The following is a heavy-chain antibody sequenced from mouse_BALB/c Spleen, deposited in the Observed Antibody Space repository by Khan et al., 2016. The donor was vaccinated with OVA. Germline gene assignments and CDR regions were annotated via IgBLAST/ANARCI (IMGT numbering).Heavy chain of an antibody. CDR2: ISYSGST. D-gene: IGHD1-2*01. J-gene: IGHJ2*01. V-gene: IGHV3-2*02. Sequence: EVELVESGPGLVKPSQSLSLTCTVTGYSITSGYGWNWIRQFPGNKLEWMGYISYSGSTNYNPSRKSRIPINRDTSTNQFFLQLNSVTTDDTSTYFCARTARIEYWGQGTTLTGSS. CDR1: GYSITSGYG. CDR3: ARTARIEY.